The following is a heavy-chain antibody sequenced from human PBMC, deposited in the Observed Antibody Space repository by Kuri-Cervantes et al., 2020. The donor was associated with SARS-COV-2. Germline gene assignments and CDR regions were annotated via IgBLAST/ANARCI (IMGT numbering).Heavy chain of an antibody. CDR1: GFTFSSYW. V-gene: IGHV3-7*01. CDR3: ARDRYSGSYVRRWFDY. Sequence: GGSLRLSCAASGFTFSSYWMSWVRRAPGKGLEWVANIKQDGSEKYYVDSVKGRFTISRDNAKNSLYLQMNSLRAEDTAVYYCARDRYSGSYVRRWFDYWGQGTLVTVSS. J-gene: IGHJ5*01. CDR2: IKQDGSEK. D-gene: IGHD1-26*01.